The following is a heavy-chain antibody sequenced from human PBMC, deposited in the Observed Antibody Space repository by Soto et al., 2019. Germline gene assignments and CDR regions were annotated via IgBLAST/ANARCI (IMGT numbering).Heavy chain of an antibody. CDR2: INHSGST. CDR3: ARVRSYYGSGSYYKNYNWFDP. V-gene: IGHV4-34*01. CDR1: GGSFSVYY. Sequence: SEPLSLPCPVFGGSFSVYYWTWIRKPPGTGLEWIGEINHSGSTNYNPSLKSRVTISVDTSKNQFSLKLSSVTAADTAVYYCARVRSYYGSGSYYKNYNWFDPWGKGTLVTVSS. D-gene: IGHD3-10*01. J-gene: IGHJ5*02.